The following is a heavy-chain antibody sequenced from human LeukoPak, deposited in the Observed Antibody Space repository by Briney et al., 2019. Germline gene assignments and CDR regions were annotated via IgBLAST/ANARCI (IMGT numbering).Heavy chain of an antibody. CDR2: IYSGGST. J-gene: IGHJ3*02. V-gene: IGHV3-66*01. D-gene: IGHD3-10*01. CDR3: ASSGDHYGDAFDI. CDR1: GFTVSSNY. Sequence: AGESLRLSCAASGFTVSSNYMSWVRQAPGKGLEWVSVIYSGGSTYYADSVKGRFTISRDNSKNTLYLQMNSLRAEDTAVYYCASSGDHYGDAFDIWGQGTMVTVSS.